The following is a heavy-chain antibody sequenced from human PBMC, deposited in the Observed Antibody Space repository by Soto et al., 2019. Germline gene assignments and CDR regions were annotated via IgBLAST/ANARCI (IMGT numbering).Heavy chain of an antibody. D-gene: IGHD2-2*01. CDR2: IHYSGATP. J-gene: IGHJ4*02. V-gene: IGHV1-46*01. CDR1: GYTITNYY. Sequence: ASAKVSCKASGYTITNYYMYWVRQAPGQGLEWMGVIHYSGATPTYAQKFQGRVTMARDTSTSTVYMELRSLRSDDTAVYFCARDSSTNRDLAFDYWVKGTQVTVSS. CDR3: ARDSSTNRDLAFDY.